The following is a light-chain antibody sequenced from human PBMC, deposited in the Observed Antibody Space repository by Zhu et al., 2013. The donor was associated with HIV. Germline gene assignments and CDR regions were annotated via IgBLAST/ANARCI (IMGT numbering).Light chain of an antibody. V-gene: IGKV3-15*01. J-gene: IGKJ2*04. CDR2: DAS. CDR1: QSVRSD. CDR3: QQYDNWPRS. Sequence: ETVMTQSPATLSVSPGERVTLSCRASQSVRSDLAWYQQKPGQAPRLLIYDASTRATGIPARFSGSGSGPEFTLTISSLQSEDFAVYYCQQYDNWPRSFGQGTKLEIK.